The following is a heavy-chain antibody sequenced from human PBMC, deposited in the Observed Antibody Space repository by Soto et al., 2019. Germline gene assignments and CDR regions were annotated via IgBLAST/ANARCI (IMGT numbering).Heavy chain of an antibody. Sequence: PGGSLRLSCAASGFTFSSYSMNWVRQAPGKGLEWVSSISSSSSYIYYADSVKGRFTISRDNAKNSLYLQMNSLRAEDTAVYYCARGGVITIFGVATGLLMDVWGQGTTVTVSS. CDR3: ARGGVITIFGVATGLLMDV. CDR2: ISSSSSYI. J-gene: IGHJ6*02. V-gene: IGHV3-21*01. CDR1: GFTFSSYS. D-gene: IGHD3-3*01.